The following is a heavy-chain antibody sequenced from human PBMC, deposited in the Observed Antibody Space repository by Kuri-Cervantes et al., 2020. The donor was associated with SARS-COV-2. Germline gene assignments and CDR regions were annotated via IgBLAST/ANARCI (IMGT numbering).Heavy chain of an antibody. CDR1: GYSFTSYW. CDR2: IYSGDSDT. Sequence: GGSLKISCKGSGYSFTSYWIGWVRQMPGKGLEWMGIIYSGDSDTRYSPSFQGQVTISADKSNSPAYLQWSSLKALDTAMYYCARRRGLEFDYWGQGTLVTVSS. D-gene: IGHD1-1*01. J-gene: IGHJ4*02. CDR3: ARRRGLEFDY. V-gene: IGHV5-51*01.